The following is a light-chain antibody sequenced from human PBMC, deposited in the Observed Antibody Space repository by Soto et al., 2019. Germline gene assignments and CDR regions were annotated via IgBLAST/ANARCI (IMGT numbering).Light chain of an antibody. V-gene: IGKV3-11*01. Sequence: EIVLTQSPATLSSFPGDRVTLSCRASQYINTRLAWYQHRPGQAPRLLIYQTSLRAAGIPARFSASGSGTDFTLTISDVQPEDFALYYCHQRQSWPRTFGQGTNVDIK. CDR2: QTS. CDR3: HQRQSWPRT. J-gene: IGKJ1*01. CDR1: QYINTR.